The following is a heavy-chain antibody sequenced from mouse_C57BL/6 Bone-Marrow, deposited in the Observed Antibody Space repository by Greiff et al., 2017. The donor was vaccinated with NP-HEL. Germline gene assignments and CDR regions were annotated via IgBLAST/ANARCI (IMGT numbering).Heavy chain of an antibody. CDR2: IYPGDGDT. J-gene: IGHJ2*01. V-gene: IGHV1-82*01. CDR1: GYAFSSSW. Sequence: VQLQQSGPELVKPGASVKISCKASGYAFSSSWMNWVKQRPGKGLEWIGRIYPGDGDTNYNGKFKGKATLTADKSSSTAYMQLSSLTSEDSAVYFCARDSSGYILDYWGQGTTLTVSS. D-gene: IGHD3-2*02. CDR3: ARDSSGYILDY.